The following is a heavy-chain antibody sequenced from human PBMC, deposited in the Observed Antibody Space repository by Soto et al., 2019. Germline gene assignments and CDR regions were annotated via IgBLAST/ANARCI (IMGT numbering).Heavy chain of an antibody. D-gene: IGHD2-2*01. V-gene: IGHV3-30*18. CDR1: GFTFSSYG. CDR3: ANDGGQGVVVPAAKD. CDR2: ISYDGSNK. J-gene: IGHJ4*02. Sequence: QVQLVESGGGVVQPGRSLRLSCAASGFTFSSYGMHWVRQAPGKGLEWVAVISYDGSNKYYADSVKGRFTISRDNSKNTLYLQMNSLRAEDTGVDYCANDGGQGVVVPAAKDWGKGTLVTVSS.